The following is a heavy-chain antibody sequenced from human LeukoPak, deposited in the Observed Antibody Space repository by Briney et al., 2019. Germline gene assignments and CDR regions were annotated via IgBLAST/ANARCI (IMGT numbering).Heavy chain of an antibody. J-gene: IGHJ4*02. CDR2: IYYSGST. CDR1: GDSISNHY. D-gene: IGHD3-10*01. Sequence: SETLSLTCTVSGDSISNHYWSWIRQPPGKGLEWIGYIYYSGSTNYNPSLKSRVTISVDTSKNQFSLKLSSVTAADTAVYYCARSRAADGSYFDYWGQGTLVTVSS. CDR3: ARSRAADGSYFDY. V-gene: IGHV4-59*11.